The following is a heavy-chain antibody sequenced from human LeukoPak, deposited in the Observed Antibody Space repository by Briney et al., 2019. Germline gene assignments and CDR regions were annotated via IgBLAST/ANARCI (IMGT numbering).Heavy chain of an antibody. CDR2: IGTSGRYI. J-gene: IGHJ4*02. CDR1: GFTFSSYP. CDR3: AKQARRAYYYGSGTYARSHYFDY. Sequence: PGGSLRLSCAASGFTFSSYPLNWVRQAPGKGLEWVSSIGTSGRYIYYADSVKGRFTISRDNAKNSLYLQMNSLRAEDTAVYYCAKQARRAYYYGSGTYARSHYFDYWGQGTLVTVSS. V-gene: IGHV3-21*01. D-gene: IGHD3-10*01.